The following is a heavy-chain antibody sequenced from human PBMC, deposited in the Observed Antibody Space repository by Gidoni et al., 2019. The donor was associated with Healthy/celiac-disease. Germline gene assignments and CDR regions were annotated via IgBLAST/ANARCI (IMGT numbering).Heavy chain of an antibody. J-gene: IGHJ4*02. D-gene: IGHD2-2*01. Sequence: EVQLVESGGGLVKPGGSLRLSCAASGFTFIRYSMNWVRQAPGKGLEWVSSISSSSSYIYYADSVKGRFTISRDNAKNSLYMQMNSLRAEDTAVYYCARWDIVVVPGASFDYWGQGTLVTVSS. CDR2: ISSSSSYI. V-gene: IGHV3-21*01. CDR1: GFTFIRYS. CDR3: ARWDIVVVPGASFDY.